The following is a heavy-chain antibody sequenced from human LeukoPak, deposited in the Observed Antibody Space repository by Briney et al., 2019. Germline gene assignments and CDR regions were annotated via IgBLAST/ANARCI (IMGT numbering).Heavy chain of an antibody. Sequence: PGGSLRLSCAASGFSFSSYDMHWVRQVTGKGLEWVSGIGTVGDAYYVSSVKGRFTISRDNSKNTLCLQMNSLRAEDTAVYYCARLGMIQAYSTEDYWGQGTLVTVSS. CDR1: GFSFSSYD. D-gene: IGHD6-13*01. CDR2: IGTVGDA. V-gene: IGHV3-13*01. CDR3: ARLGMIQAYSTEDY. J-gene: IGHJ4*02.